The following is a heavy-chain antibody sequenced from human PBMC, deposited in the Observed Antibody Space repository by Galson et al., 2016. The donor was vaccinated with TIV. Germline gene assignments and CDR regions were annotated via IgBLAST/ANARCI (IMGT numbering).Heavy chain of an antibody. V-gene: IGHV4-34*01. CDR3: ARHSTSGFPGIQVAARRRPFDT. CDR2: IDHSGSS. D-gene: IGHD6-19*01. J-gene: IGHJ3*02. CDR1: DGSLSGHY. Sequence: ETLSLTCAVYDGSLSGHYWSWIRQPPGKGLEWIGEIDHSGSSNYNPSLKSRVTISVYTSKNQFSLKLMSVTAADTAVYYCARHSTSGFPGIQVAARRRPFDTWGQGTMVTVSS.